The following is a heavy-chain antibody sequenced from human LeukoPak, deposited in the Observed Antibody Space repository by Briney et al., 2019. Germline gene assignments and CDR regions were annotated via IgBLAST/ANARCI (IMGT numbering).Heavy chain of an antibody. CDR1: GYTFTSYG. D-gene: IGHD3-3*01. V-gene: IGHV1-18*01. J-gene: IGHJ4*02. CDR2: ISPFNGHT. CDR3: TRGKRYEDY. Sequence: ASVKVSCKASGYTFTSYGISWVRQAPGQGLEWMGWISPFNGHTNYAQNFQGRVTMTTDTSTSTAYMELRGLRSDDSAVCYCTRGKRYEDYWGQGTLVTVSS.